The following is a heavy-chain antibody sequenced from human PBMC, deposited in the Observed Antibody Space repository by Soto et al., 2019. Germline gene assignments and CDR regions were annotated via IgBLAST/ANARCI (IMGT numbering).Heavy chain of an antibody. V-gene: IGHV3-23*01. J-gene: IGHJ5*02. D-gene: IGHD4-17*01. Sequence: GGSLRLSCAASGFNFRNYAMSWVRQAPGKGLEWVSTISGSGGSTYYADSVKGRFTISRDNTKNTLFLQMNSLRAEDTAVYYCAKDRADLGDSRVRFDPWGQGTLVTVSS. CDR3: AKDRADLGDSRVRFDP. CDR2: ISGSGGST. CDR1: GFNFRNYA.